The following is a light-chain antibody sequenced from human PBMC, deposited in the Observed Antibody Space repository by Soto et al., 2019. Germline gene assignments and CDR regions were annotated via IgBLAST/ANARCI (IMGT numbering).Light chain of an antibody. Sequence: QSVLTQPASVSGSPGQSITISCTGTSSDVGGYDYVSWYQQHPGKVPKLIIFEVTNRPSGVSDLFSGTKSGNTASLTISRLRAEDEADYSCSSFSGIPTHVVFGGGTKLTVL. V-gene: IGLV2-14*01. CDR3: SSFSGIPTHVV. J-gene: IGLJ2*01. CDR1: SSDVGGYDY. CDR2: EVT.